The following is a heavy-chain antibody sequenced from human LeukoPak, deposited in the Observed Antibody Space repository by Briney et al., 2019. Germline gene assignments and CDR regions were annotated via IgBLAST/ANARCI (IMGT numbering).Heavy chain of an antibody. J-gene: IGHJ5*02. CDR2: INHSGST. V-gene: IGHV4-34*01. CDR3: ARDSSGWYSWFDP. D-gene: IGHD6-19*01. Sequence: SETLSLTCAVYGGSFSGYYWSWIRQPPGKGLEWIGEINHSGSTNYNPSLKSRVTISVDTSKNQFSLKLSSVTAADTAVYYCARDSSGWYSWFDPWGQGTLVTVSS. CDR1: GGSFSGYY.